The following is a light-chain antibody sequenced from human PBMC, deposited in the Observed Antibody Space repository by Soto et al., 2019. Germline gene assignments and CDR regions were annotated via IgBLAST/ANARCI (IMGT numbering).Light chain of an antibody. CDR3: QQCNSWPQWT. CDR1: QSVGTF. CDR2: DAS. Sequence: EIVLTQSPATLSLSPGERATLSCRTSQSVGTFFAWYQHKPGQAPRLLIYDASNRATGIPARFSGSGSGTDFTLTISSLEPEDFAVYYCQQCNSWPQWTFGPGTKVEI. J-gene: IGKJ1*01. V-gene: IGKV3-11*01.